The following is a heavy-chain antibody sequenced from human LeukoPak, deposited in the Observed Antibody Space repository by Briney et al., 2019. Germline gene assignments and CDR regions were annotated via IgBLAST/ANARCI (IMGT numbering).Heavy chain of an antibody. J-gene: IGHJ5*02. CDR1: GYTFTSYG. V-gene: IGHV1-18*01. CDR3: ARDKSSGWYASGFDP. CDR2: ISAYNGNT. D-gene: IGHD6-13*01. Sequence: GASVKVSCKASGYTFTSYGISWVRQAPGQGLEWMGWISAYNGNTNYAQKLQGRVTMTTDTSTSTAYMELRSLRSDDTAVYYCARDKSSGWYASGFDPWGQGTLVTVSS.